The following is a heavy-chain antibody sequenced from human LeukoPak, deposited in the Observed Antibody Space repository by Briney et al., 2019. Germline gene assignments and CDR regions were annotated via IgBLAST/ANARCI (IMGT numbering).Heavy chain of an antibody. D-gene: IGHD6-6*01. Sequence: GGSLRLSCAASGFTFSSYAMHWVRQAPGKGLEWVAVISYDGSNKYYADSVKGRFTISRDNSKNTLYLQMNSLRAEDTAVYYCARDRDLSRYSSSSGFDYWGQGTLVTVSS. CDR2: ISYDGSNK. CDR3: ARDRDLSRYSSSSGFDY. V-gene: IGHV3-30-3*01. CDR1: GFTFSSYA. J-gene: IGHJ4*02.